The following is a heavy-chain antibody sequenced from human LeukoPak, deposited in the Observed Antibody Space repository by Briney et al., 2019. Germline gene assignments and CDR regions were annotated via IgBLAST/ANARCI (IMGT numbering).Heavy chain of an antibody. Sequence: PGGSLRLSCAASGFTFSDYYMSWIRQAPGKGLEWVSYISSSGSTIYYADSVKGRFTISRDNAKNSLYLQMNSLRAEDTALYYCAKDFGGYYVWGSYRWGYFDYWGQGTLVTVSS. CDR3: AKDFGGYYVWGSYRWGYFDY. CDR2: ISSSGSTI. J-gene: IGHJ4*02. CDR1: GFTFSDYY. V-gene: IGHV3-11*01. D-gene: IGHD3-16*02.